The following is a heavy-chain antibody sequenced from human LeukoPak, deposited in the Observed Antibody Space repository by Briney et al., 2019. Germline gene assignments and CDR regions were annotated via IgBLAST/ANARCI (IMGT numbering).Heavy chain of an antibody. V-gene: IGHV3-7*01. CDR2: TNEDGSKV. CDR1: GFSFSTYW. J-gene: IGHJ6*02. CDR3: VKYGMAV. Sequence: GGSLRLSCAASGFSFSTYWMLWVRQAPGKGPEWLANTNEDGSKVYYVDSVRGRFTISRDNTKNSLYLQMDSLSVDDTAIYYCVKYGMAVWGQGTTVTVSS.